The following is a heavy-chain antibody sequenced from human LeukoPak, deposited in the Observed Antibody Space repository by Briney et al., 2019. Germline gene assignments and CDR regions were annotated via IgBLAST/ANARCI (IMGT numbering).Heavy chain of an antibody. D-gene: IGHD3-10*01. CDR2: IYSGGST. Sequence: PGGSLRLSCAASGFTVSSNYMSWVRQAPGKGLEWVSVIYSGGSTYYADSVKGRFTISRDNSKNTLYLQMNSLRAEDTAVYYCARSVRGDPMDVWAKGPRSPSP. CDR3: ARSVRGDPMDV. J-gene: IGHJ6*03. CDR1: GFTVSSNY. V-gene: IGHV3-53*01.